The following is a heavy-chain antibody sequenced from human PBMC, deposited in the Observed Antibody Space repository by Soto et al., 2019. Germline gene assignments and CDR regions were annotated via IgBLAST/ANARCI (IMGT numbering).Heavy chain of an antibody. V-gene: IGHV3-23*01. CDR3: AKGGGLTTVVTPFDY. J-gene: IGHJ4*02. CDR1: GFTFSSYA. D-gene: IGHD4-17*01. CDR2: ISGSGGST. Sequence: GSLRLSCAASGFTFSSYAMSWVRQAPGKGLEWVSAISGSGGSTYYADSVKGRFTISRDNSKNTLYLQMNSLRAEDTAVYYCAKGGGLTTVVTPFDYWGQGTLVTVSS.